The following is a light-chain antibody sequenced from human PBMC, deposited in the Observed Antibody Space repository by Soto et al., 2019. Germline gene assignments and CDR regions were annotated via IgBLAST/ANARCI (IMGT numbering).Light chain of an antibody. CDR3: QAYDYSLTAFV. CDR2: GNR. CDR1: NSNLGAGYD. Sequence: QAVVTRPPSVSGAPGQRVTISCTGTNSNLGAGYDVHWYQQLPGAAPKLVIFGNRNRPSGVPERFSGSKSGTSASLAITGLQAEDEADYYCQAYDYSLTAFVFGGGTKLTVL. V-gene: IGLV1-40*01. J-gene: IGLJ3*02.